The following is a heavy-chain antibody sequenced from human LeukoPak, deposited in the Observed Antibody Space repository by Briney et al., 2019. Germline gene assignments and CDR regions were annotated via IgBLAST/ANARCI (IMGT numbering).Heavy chain of an antibody. D-gene: IGHD2-2*01. Sequence: SETLSLTCTVSGGSISSSSYYWGWIRQPPGKGLEWIGSIYYSGSTYYNPSLKSRVTISVDTSKNQFSLKLSSVTAADTAVYYCARDLESSIVVVPAAGGPWGQGTLVTLSS. CDR3: ARDLESSIVVVPAAGGP. CDR1: GGSISSSSYY. V-gene: IGHV4-39*07. J-gene: IGHJ4*02. CDR2: IYYSGST.